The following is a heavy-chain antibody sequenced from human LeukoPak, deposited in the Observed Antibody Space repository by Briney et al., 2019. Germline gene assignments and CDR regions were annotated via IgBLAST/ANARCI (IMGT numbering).Heavy chain of an antibody. V-gene: IGHV3-23*01. D-gene: IGHD6-6*01. J-gene: IGHJ4*02. CDR3: AKRDSSSPRAPFDY. CDR1: GFTFSIYA. CDR2: IGGSGGST. Sequence: GGSLRLSCIVSGFTFSIYAMSWVRQAPGKGLEWVSAIGGSGGSTSYADSVKGRFTISRDNSKNTLYLQMNSLRAEDTAVYYCAKRDSSSPRAPFDYWGQGTLVTVSP.